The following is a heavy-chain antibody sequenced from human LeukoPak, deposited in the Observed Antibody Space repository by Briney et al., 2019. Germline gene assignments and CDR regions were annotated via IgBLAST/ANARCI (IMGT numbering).Heavy chain of an antibody. CDR2: ISYDASNK. Sequence: GGSLRLSCAASGFTFSSYGMHWVRQTPGKGLEWVAVISYDASNKYYADSVKGRFTISRDNSKNTLYLQMNSLRAEDTAVYYCAKSHGYSYGFDYWGQGTLVTVSS. J-gene: IGHJ4*02. V-gene: IGHV3-30*18. CDR1: GFTFSSYG. CDR3: AKSHGYSYGFDY. D-gene: IGHD5-18*01.